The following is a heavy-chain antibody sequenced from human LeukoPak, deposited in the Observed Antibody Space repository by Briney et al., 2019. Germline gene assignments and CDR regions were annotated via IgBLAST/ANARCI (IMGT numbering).Heavy chain of an antibody. Sequence: PGGSLRLSCAASGFTFSSYSMNWVRQAPGKGLEWVSYISSSSSTIYYADSVKGRFTISRDNAKNSLYLQMNSLRAEDTAVYYCARDEETVTVTTLDYWGQGTLVTVSS. CDR2: ISSSSSTI. V-gene: IGHV3-48*04. D-gene: IGHD4-17*01. CDR1: GFTFSSYS. J-gene: IGHJ4*02. CDR3: ARDEETVTVTTLDY.